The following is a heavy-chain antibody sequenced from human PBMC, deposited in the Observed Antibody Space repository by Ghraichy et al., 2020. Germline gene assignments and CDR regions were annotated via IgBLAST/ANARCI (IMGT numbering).Heavy chain of an antibody. CDR3: ARGTTLRLGELSLFPPPLDY. CDR1: GGSISSYY. Sequence: SETLSLTCTVSGGSISSYYWSWIRQPPGKGLEWIGYCYYSGSTNYNPSLKSRVTISVDTSKNQFSLKLSSVTAADTAVYYCARGTTLRLGELSLFPPPLDYWGQGTLVTVSS. D-gene: IGHD3-16*02. CDR2: CYYSGST. V-gene: IGHV4-59*01. J-gene: IGHJ4*02.